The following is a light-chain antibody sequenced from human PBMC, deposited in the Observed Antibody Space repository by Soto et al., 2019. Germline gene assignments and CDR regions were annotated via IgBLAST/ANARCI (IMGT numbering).Light chain of an antibody. CDR2: AAS. V-gene: IGKV1-39*01. J-gene: IGKJ1*01. Sequence: DLQMTQSPSSLSASVGDRVSIACRASQSISNFVNWYQQKPLKAPKLLIYAASILQSGVPSRFSGSGSGKDFPLNISSLQPEDFATYYCEQSYTTPWTFGQGTKVEVK. CDR3: EQSYTTPWT. CDR1: QSISNF.